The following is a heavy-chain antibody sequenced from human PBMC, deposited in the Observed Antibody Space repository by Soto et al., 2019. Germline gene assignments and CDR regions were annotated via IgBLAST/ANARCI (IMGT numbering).Heavy chain of an antibody. D-gene: IGHD6-19*01. CDR1: GFTFSSYA. CDR2: ISGNDGSA. V-gene: IGHV3-23*01. CDR3: ARRIYSTGCFDY. J-gene: IGHJ4*02. Sequence: LRLSCAASGFTFSSYAMSWVRQAPGKGLEWVSSISGNDGSAYYADSVKGRFTMSRDNSKNTLYLQMNSLRADDTAVYYCARRIYSTGCFDYWGQGTLVTVSS.